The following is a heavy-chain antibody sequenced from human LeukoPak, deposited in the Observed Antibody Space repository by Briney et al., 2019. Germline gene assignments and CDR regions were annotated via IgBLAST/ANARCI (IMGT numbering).Heavy chain of an antibody. CDR1: GFTFDDYT. CDR2: ISWDGGST. D-gene: IGHD6-19*01. Sequence: GGSLRLSCAASGFTFDDYTMHWVRQAPGKGLEWVSLISWDGGSTYYADSVKGRFTIFRDNSKNSLYLQMNSLRAEDTAVYYCAKTLSPSGGARFDYWGQGTLVTVSS. V-gene: IGHV3-43*01. J-gene: IGHJ4*02. CDR3: AKTLSPSGGARFDY.